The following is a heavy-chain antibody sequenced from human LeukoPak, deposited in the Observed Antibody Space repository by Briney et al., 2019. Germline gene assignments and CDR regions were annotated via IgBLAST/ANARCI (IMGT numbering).Heavy chain of an antibody. CDR1: GGSVSGGSISSYY. CDR2: IAYTGNT. D-gene: IGHD5-12*01. Sequence: SETLSLTCTVSGGSVSGGSISSYYWSWIRQPPGKGLEGIGFIAYTGNTNYNPSLKSRVTISVDTSKNQFSLKLSSVTAADTAVYYCARHDLGGYADPHAFDIWGQGTMVTVSS. CDR3: ARHDLGGYADPHAFDI. J-gene: IGHJ3*02. V-gene: IGHV4-59*08.